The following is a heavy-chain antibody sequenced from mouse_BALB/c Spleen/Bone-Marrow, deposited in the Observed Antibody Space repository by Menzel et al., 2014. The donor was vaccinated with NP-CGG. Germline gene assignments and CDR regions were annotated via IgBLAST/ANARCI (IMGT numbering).Heavy chain of an antibody. CDR1: GFTFSSFG. D-gene: IGHD3-3*01. V-gene: IGHV5-17*02. Sequence: VKLVESGGGLVQPGGSRKLSCAASGFTFSSFGMHWVRQAPEKGLEWVAYISSGSRTVFYADTVKGRFTISRDNPKNTLFLQMTSLRSEDTAMYYCTRSRGNWDDFDYWGQGTTLTVSS. CDR2: ISSGSRTV. J-gene: IGHJ2*01. CDR3: TRSRGNWDDFDY.